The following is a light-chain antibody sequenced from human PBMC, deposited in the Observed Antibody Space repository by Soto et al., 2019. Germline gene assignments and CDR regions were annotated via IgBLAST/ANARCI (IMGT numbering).Light chain of an antibody. J-gene: IGKJ4*01. CDR3: QQFNNWPLT. CDR2: GAS. Sequence: EIVVTQSPATLSVSPGERATLSCRASQSISSNLAWYQQKPGQAPRLLIYGASTRATGFPARFSGSGSGTDFTLTISSLQSEDFAVYYCQQFNNWPLTFGGGTKVDIK. CDR1: QSISSN. V-gene: IGKV3-15*01.